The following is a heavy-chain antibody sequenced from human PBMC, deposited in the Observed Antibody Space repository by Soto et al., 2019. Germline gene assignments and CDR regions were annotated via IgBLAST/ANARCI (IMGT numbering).Heavy chain of an antibody. Sequence: GESLKISCKGSGYSFTSYWIGWVRQMPGKGLEWMGIIYPGDSDTRYSPSFQGQVTISADKSISTAYLQWSSLKASDTAMYYCATWGYCSGGSCYSPPAEYFQHWGQGTLVTVSS. D-gene: IGHD2-15*01. V-gene: IGHV5-51*01. CDR2: IYPGDSDT. J-gene: IGHJ1*01. CDR1: GYSFTSYW. CDR3: ATWGYCSGGSCYSPPAEYFQH.